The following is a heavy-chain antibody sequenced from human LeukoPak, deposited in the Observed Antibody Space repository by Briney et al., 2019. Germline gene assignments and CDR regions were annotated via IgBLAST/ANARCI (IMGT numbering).Heavy chain of an antibody. Sequence: GGSLRLSCAASGFTFDDYAMHWVRQAPGKGLEWVSGISWNSGSIGYADSVKGRFTISRDNAKNSLYLQMNSLRAEDTALYYCAKDRGDSNYGNYFDYWGQGTLVTVSS. V-gene: IGHV3-9*01. CDR3: AKDRGDSNYGNYFDY. CDR1: GFTFDDYA. CDR2: ISWNSGSI. D-gene: IGHD4-11*01. J-gene: IGHJ4*02.